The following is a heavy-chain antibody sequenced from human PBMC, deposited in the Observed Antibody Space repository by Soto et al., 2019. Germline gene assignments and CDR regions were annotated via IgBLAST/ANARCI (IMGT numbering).Heavy chain of an antibody. D-gene: IGHD1-26*01. J-gene: IGHJ4*02. CDR3: ARVDRWELSRMPDIDY. V-gene: IGHV1-18*01. CDR1: GYTFTSYG. CDR2: ISAYNGNT. Sequence: QVQLVQSGAEVKKPGASVKVSCKASGYTFTSYGISWVRQAPGQGLEWMGWISAYNGNTNYAQKLQGRVTMTTDTSTSTADMELRSLRSDDTAVYYCARVDRWELSRMPDIDYWGQGTLVTVSS.